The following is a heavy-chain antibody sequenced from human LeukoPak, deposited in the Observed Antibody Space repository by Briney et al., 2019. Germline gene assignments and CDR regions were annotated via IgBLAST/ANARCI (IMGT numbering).Heavy chain of an antibody. V-gene: IGHV1-46*01. Sequence: ASVKVSRKASGYTFTNYYTHWVRQAPGQGLEWMGIINPSGGSTSYAQKFQGRVTMTRDTSTSTVYMELSSLRSEDTAVYYCAIPGPQDGYNIPFDSWGQGTLVTVSS. CDR1: GYTFTNYY. J-gene: IGHJ4*02. D-gene: IGHD5-24*01. CDR3: AIPGPQDGYNIPFDS. CDR2: INPSGGST.